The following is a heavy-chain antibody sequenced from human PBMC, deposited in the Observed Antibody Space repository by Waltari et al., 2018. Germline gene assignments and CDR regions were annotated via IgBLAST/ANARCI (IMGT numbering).Heavy chain of an antibody. V-gene: IGHV4-39*07. CDR3: ARGLGAIY. CDR1: GGSITTITYF. J-gene: IGHJ4*01. D-gene: IGHD3-16*01. Sequence: QVQMLESGPGLVRPSETLSLTCAVSGGSITTITYFWGWIRQPPGKGLEWIGSFSYNGNIYYNPSLKSRVTISGDTSKNQISLLLSSVTAADTAVYYCARGLGAIYWGHGTPVTVSS. CDR2: FSYNGNI.